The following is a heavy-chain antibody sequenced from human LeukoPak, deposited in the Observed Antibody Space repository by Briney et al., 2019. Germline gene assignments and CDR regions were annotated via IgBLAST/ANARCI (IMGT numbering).Heavy chain of an antibody. D-gene: IGHD1-26*01. J-gene: IGHJ3*02. CDR2: IHTSGSI. Sequence: SETLSLTCTVSGGSISSYYWSWIRQPAGKGLEWIGRIHTSGSINYNPSLKSRVTMSVDTSKNQFSLKLSSVTAADTAVYYCARDRPTGATDAFDIWGQGTMVTVSS. V-gene: IGHV4-4*07. CDR1: GGSISSYY. CDR3: ARDRPTGATDAFDI.